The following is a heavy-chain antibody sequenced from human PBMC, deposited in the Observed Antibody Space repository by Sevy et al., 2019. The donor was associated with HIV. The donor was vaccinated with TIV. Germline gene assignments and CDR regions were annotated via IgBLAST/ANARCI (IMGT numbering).Heavy chain of an antibody. V-gene: IGHV3-30*04. D-gene: IGHD6-19*01. CDR3: AREGGYTSAWSPGNH. CDR1: GFTFNTHA. J-gene: IGHJ4*02. Sequence: GGSLRLSCAASGFTFNTHAMHWVRQAPGKGLEWGALISYDGIIKYYADSVKGRLTISRDNSKNTLSLQMNSLRVEDTAVYYCAREGGYTSAWSPGNHWGQGTLVTVSS. CDR2: ISYDGIIK.